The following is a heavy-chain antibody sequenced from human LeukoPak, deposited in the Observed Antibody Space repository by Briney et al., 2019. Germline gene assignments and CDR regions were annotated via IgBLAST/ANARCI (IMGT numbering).Heavy chain of an antibody. CDR3: ATLGASCYGSGTYYFAY. V-gene: IGHV7-4-1*02. CDR1: GYTFTSYA. D-gene: IGHD3-10*01. Sequence: ASVKVSCKASGYTFTSYAMNWVRQAPGQGLQWMGWINTNTGNPTYAQGFTGRFVFSLDTSVSTAYLQISSLKAEDTAVYYCATLGASCYGSGTYYFAYWGQGTLVTVSS. CDR2: INTNTGNP. J-gene: IGHJ4*02.